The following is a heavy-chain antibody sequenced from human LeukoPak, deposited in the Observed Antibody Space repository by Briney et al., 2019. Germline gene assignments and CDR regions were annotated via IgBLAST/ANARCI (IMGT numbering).Heavy chain of an antibody. V-gene: IGHV4-34*01. D-gene: IGHD2/OR15-2a*01. CDR2: INHSGST. Sequence: IPSETLSLTCAVYGGSFSGYYWSWIRQPPGKGLEWIGEINHSGSTNYNPSLKSRVTISVDTSKNQFSLKLSSVTAADTAVYYCARGEYGLFDYWGQGTLVTVSS. CDR3: ARGEYGLFDY. J-gene: IGHJ4*02. CDR1: GGSFSGYY.